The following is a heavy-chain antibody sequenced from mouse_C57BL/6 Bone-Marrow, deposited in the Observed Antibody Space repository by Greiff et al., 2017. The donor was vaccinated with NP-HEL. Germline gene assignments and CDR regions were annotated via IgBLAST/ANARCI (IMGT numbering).Heavy chain of an antibody. J-gene: IGHJ3*01. Sequence: VQLQQPGAELVMPGASVKLSCKASGYTFTSYWMHWVKQRPRQGLEWIGEIDPSDSYTNYNQKFKGKSTLTVDKSSSTAYMQLSSLTSEDSAVYYCARDPGFAYWGQGTLVTVSA. CDR3: ARDPGFAY. CDR1: GYTFTSYW. V-gene: IGHV1-69*01. CDR2: IDPSDSYT.